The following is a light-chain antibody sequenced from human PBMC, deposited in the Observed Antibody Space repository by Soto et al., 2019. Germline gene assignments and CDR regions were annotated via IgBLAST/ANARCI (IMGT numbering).Light chain of an antibody. Sequence: QSALTQPASVSGSPGQSITISCSGTSSDIGSYDHVAWYQQFPGKSPKLIIYAVSDRPSGVSNRFSGSKSGNTASLTISGLRAEDEADYYCSSYTSISSLDVFGTGTKVTVL. J-gene: IGLJ1*01. CDR1: SSDIGSYDH. CDR3: SSYTSISSLDV. CDR2: AVS. V-gene: IGLV2-14*03.